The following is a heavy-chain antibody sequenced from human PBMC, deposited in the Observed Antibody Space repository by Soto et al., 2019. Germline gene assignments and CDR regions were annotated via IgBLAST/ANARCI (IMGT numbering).Heavy chain of an antibody. V-gene: IGHV3-33*01. CDR1: GFTFSSYG. CDR3: ARPYYYDSSGYYPTPYWYFDL. CDR2: IWYDGSNK. J-gene: IGHJ2*01. D-gene: IGHD3-22*01. Sequence: QVQLVESGGGVVQPGRSLRLSCAASGFTFSSYGMHWVRQAPGKGLEWVAVIWYDGSNKYYADSVKGRFTISRDNSKNTLYLQMNSRRAEDTAVYYCARPYYYDSSGYYPTPYWYFDLWGRGTLVTVSS.